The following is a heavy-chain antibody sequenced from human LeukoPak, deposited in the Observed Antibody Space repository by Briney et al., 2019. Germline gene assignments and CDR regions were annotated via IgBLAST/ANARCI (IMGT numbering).Heavy chain of an antibody. J-gene: IGHJ1*01. CDR2: IYYSGST. V-gene: IGHV4-30-4*08. CDR1: GGSMSSGDYY. CDR3: AESSSWYKYFQH. D-gene: IGHD6-13*01. Sequence: SETLSLTCTVSGGSMSSGDYYWSWIRQPPGKDLEWIGYIYYSGSTYYNPSLKSRVTTSVDTSKNQFSLKLSSVTAADTAVYYCAESSSWYKYFQHWGQGTLVTVSS.